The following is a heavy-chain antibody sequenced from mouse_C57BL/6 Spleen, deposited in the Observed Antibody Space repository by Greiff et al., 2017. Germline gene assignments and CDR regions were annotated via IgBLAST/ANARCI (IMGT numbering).Heavy chain of an antibody. CDR2: ISGGGGNT. Sequence: EVKLVESGGGLVKPGGSLKLSCAASGFTFSSYTMSWVRQTPEKRLEWVATISGGGGNTYYPASVKGRFTISRDKAKNTLYLQMSRLRSEDTALYYCARHSDYGSSYVSYWYIDVWGKGTTVTVSS. CDR3: ARHSDYGSSYVSYWYIDV. J-gene: IGHJ1*03. CDR1: GFTFSSYT. D-gene: IGHD1-1*01. V-gene: IGHV5-9*01.